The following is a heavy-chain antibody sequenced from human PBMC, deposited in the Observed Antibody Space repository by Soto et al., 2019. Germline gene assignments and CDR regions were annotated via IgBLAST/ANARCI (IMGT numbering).Heavy chain of an antibody. D-gene: IGHD6-19*01. CDR2: ISSYGADT. Sequence: GGSLILSCSASGFTFNSYAMHWVRKAPGKGLEFVSAISSYGADTYYADSVKGRFAISRDNSKNTLYLQMSSLRAEDTALYYCVKEGYMRSDWYGQFDYWGQGALVTVSS. CDR3: VKEGYMRSDWYGQFDY. V-gene: IGHV3-64D*06. CDR1: GFTFNSYA. J-gene: IGHJ4*02.